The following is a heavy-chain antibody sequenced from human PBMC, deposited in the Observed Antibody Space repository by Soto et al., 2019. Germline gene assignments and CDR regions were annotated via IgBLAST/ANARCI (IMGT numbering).Heavy chain of an antibody. V-gene: IGHV3-33*01. CDR1: GFTFSSYG. CDR3: AWGGQRGGSGWYWLDY. Sequence: QVQLVESGGGVVQPGRSLRLSCAASGFTFSSYGMHWVRQAPGKGLEWVAVIWYDGSNKYYADSVKGRFTISRDNSKNTQYRQMNSLRAGDTAVYYCAWGGQRGGSGWYWLDYWGQGTLVTVSS. D-gene: IGHD6-19*01. CDR2: IWYDGSNK. J-gene: IGHJ4*02.